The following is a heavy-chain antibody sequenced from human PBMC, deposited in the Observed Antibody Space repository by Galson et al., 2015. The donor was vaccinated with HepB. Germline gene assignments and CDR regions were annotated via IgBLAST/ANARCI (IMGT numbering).Heavy chain of an antibody. CDR2: IKSKTDGGTT. CDR1: GFTFSNAW. CDR3: TTGAPYYDSSGYYYVKGDAFDI. V-gene: IGHV3-15*01. D-gene: IGHD3-22*01. Sequence: SLRLSCAASGFTFSNAWMSWVRQAPGKGLEWVGRIKSKTDGGTTDYAAPVKGRFTISRDDSKNTLYLQMNSLKTEDTAVYYCTTGAPYYDSSGYYYVKGDAFDIWGQGTMVTVSS. J-gene: IGHJ3*02.